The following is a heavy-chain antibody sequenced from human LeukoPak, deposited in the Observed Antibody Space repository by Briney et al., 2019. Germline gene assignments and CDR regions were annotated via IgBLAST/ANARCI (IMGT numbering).Heavy chain of an antibody. CDR2: IWSDGTNS. CDR3: ARDAQRGFDYSNSLRY. D-gene: IGHD4-11*01. V-gene: IGHV3-33*01. J-gene: IGHJ4*02. CDR1: GFTFNHYG. Sequence: GGSLRLSCVGAGFTFNHYGMHWVRQAAGKGLEWVPVIWSDGTNSYYADSVKGRFTISRVDYENTVYLQMNSLRPEDTAVYYCARDAQRGFDYSNSLRYWGQGTPVIVST.